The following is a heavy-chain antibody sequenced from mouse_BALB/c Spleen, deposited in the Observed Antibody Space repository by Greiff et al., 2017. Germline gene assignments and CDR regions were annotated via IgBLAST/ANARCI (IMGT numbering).Heavy chain of an antibody. CDR3: VREEYGYAMDY. CDR2: IRSKSNNYAT. Sequence: DVKLVESGGGLVQPKGSLKLSCAASGFTFNTYAMHWVCQAPGKGLEWVARIRSKSNNYATYYADSVKDRFTISRDDSQSMLYLQMNNLKTEDTAMYYCVREEYGYAMDYWGQGTSVTVSS. J-gene: IGHJ4*01. V-gene: IGHV10-3*03. D-gene: IGHD2-10*02. CDR1: GFTFNTYA.